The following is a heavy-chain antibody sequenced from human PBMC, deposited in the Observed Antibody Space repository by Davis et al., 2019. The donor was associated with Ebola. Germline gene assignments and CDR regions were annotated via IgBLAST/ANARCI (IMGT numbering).Heavy chain of an antibody. V-gene: IGHV3-7*01. J-gene: IGHJ6*02. CDR1: GFTFSSYA. CDR3: ARERIVVVVAAGPPRPHYGMDV. Sequence: GESLKISCAASGFTFSSYAMSWVRQAPGKGLEWVANIKQDGSEKYYVDSVKGRFTISRDNAKNSLYLQMNSLRAEDTAVYYCARERIVVVVAAGPPRPHYGMDVWGQGTTVTVSS. D-gene: IGHD2-15*01. CDR2: IKQDGSEK.